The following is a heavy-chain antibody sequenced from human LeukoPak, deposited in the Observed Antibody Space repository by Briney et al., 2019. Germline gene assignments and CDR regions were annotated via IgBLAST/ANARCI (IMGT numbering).Heavy chain of an antibody. D-gene: IGHD6-19*01. CDR3: ATRLAVAGDRAFDI. V-gene: IGHV1-69*02. CDR1: GGTFSSYT. CDR2: IIPILGIA. Sequence: ASVEVSCKASGGTFSSYTISWVRQAPGQGLEWMGRIIPILGIANYAQKFQGRVTITADKSTSTAYMELRSLRSEDTAVYYCATRLAVAGDRAFDIRGQGTMVTVSS. J-gene: IGHJ3*02.